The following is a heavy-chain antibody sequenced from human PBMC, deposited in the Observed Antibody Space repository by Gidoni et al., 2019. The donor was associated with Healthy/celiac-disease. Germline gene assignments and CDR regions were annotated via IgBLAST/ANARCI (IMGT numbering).Heavy chain of an antibody. Sequence: QVPLQASGPGLVKPSQTLSLTCTVSGGSISSGSYYWSWIRQPAGKGLEWIGRIYTSGSTNYNPSLKSRVTISVDTSKNQFSLKLSSVTAADTAVYYCARSIAVAGSKGYWGQGTLVTVSS. J-gene: IGHJ4*02. CDR2: IYTSGST. CDR1: GGSISSGSYY. CDR3: ARSIAVAGSKGY. D-gene: IGHD6-19*01. V-gene: IGHV4-61*02.